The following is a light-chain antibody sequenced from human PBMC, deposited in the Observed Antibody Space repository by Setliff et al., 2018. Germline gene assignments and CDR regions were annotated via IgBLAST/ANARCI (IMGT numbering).Light chain of an antibody. CDR3: TSYTSSRTYV. CDR2: EVS. J-gene: IGLJ1*01. V-gene: IGLV2-14*01. Sequence: QSVLTQPASVSGSPGQSITISCTGTSGDVGGYDYVSWYQQHPGKAPKLMIYEVSDRPSGVSNRFSGSKSGNTASLTISGLQAEDGADYYCTSYTSSRTYVFGTGTKVTVL. CDR1: SGDVGGYDY.